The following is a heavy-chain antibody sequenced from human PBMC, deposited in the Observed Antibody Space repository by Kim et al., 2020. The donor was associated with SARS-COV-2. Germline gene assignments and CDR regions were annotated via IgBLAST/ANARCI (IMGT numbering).Heavy chain of an antibody. CDR2: IYSGGST. J-gene: IGHJ6*02. CDR3: ARHGSWSFYYYYGMDV. D-gene: IGHD6-13*01. Sequence: GGSLRLSCAASGFTVSSNYMSWVRQAPGKGLEWVSVIYSGGSTYYADSVKGRFTISRDNSKNTLYLQMNSLRAEDTAVYYCARHGSWSFYYYYGMDVWGQGTTVTVSS. V-gene: IGHV3-53*01. CDR1: GFTVSSNY.